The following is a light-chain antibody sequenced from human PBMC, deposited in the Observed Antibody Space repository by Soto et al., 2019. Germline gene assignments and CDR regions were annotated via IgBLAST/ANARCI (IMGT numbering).Light chain of an antibody. Sequence: SVLTQPPSVSGAPGQRVTISCTGSSSNIGAGYDVHWYQQLPGTAPRLLIFGNNNRPSGVPDRFSGSKSGTSASLAITGLQAGDEADYYCQSYDSSLSAWVFGGGTKLTVL. J-gene: IGLJ3*02. CDR3: QSYDSSLSAWV. CDR2: GNN. V-gene: IGLV1-40*01. CDR1: SSNIGAGYD.